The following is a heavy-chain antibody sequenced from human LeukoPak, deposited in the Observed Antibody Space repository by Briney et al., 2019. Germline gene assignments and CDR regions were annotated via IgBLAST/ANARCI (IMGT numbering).Heavy chain of an antibody. CDR3: ARGDYIRGNIHYNAEYFQH. V-gene: IGHV4-59*01. J-gene: IGHJ1*01. CDR1: NGSISSYY. Sequence: SEALSLACTVSNGSISSYYWSWIRPPPGKRRGWIGYFDYSGNTHYNPSLKSRVTLSLDTSMRQFFLRLSSVTAADSAVYFCARGDYIRGNIHYNAEYFQHWGQGILVTVSS. D-gene: IGHD3-16*01. CDR2: FDYSGNT.